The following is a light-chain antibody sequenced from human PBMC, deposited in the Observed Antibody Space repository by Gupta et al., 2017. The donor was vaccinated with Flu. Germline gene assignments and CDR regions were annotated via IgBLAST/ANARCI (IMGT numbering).Light chain of an antibody. CDR1: QSISSW. V-gene: IGKV1-5*03. CDR2: QTS. Sequence: DIQMTQSPSTLSASVGDRVTITCRASQSISSWLAWYQQKAGKAPKLLIYQTSKVESGVPSRFSGSGYGTEFTLTSSSRQPDDSATYYCQQYNNYWTFGQGTKVEIK. CDR3: QQYNNYWT. J-gene: IGKJ1*01.